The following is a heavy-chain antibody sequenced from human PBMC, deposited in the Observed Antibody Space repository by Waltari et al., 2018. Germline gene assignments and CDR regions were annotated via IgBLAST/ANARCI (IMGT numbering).Heavy chain of an antibody. CDR2: VNPDSGGT. D-gene: IGHD5-12*01. J-gene: IGHJ4*02. CDR3: AKAGYFGYDYADY. V-gene: IGHV1-2*02. CDR1: GYTFTGPY. Sequence: QVPLVQSGAEVKEPGASVTVSCKASGYTFTGPYMNWVRRAPGQGLDRMVWVNPDSGGTNYAQKFQGRVTMTRDTSISTVYMEVSRLRSDDTAVYYCAKAGYFGYDYADYWGQGTLVTVSS.